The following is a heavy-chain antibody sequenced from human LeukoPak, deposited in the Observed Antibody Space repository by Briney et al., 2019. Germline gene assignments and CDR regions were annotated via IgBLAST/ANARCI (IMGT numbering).Heavy chain of an antibody. V-gene: IGHV3-48*02. CDR1: GFTFSNYS. Sequence: GGSLRLSCAASGFTFSNYSMNWLRQAPGKGLAWLSYISSSSSIIYYADSVKGRFTISRDYDKNSLYLQMNSLRDEDTAVYYCARDGDSSGYYAAFDIWGQGTMVTVSS. CDR2: ISSSSSII. J-gene: IGHJ3*02. D-gene: IGHD3-22*01. CDR3: ARDGDSSGYYAAFDI.